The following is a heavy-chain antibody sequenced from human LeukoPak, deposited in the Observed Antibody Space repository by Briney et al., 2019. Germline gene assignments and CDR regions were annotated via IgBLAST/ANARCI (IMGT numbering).Heavy chain of an antibody. D-gene: IGHD2-15*01. J-gene: IGHJ5*01. CDR1: GGSISSYY. Sequence: SETLSLTCTVSGGSISSYYWSWIRQPPGKGLEWIGYIHYSGSTNYNPSLKSRVTISVDTSKNQFSLKLSSVTAADTAVYYCARTMIYCSGGSCYSPYNWFDPWGQGTTVTVSS. V-gene: IGHV4-59*01. CDR3: ARTMIYCSGGSCYSPYNWFDP. CDR2: IHYSGST.